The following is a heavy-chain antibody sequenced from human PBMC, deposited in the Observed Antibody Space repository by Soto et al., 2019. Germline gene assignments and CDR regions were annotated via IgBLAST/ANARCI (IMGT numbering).Heavy chain of an antibody. CDR2: IVVGSGNT. D-gene: IGHD3-3*01. Sequence: ASVKVSCKAAAFTYPHSAVQWVRQARGQRPEWKGWIVVGSGNTNYAQKFQERVTITRDMSTTTVYMGLSSLRSEDTAVYYCAADKGGYDFWSGPTIGLDVWGQGTTVTVSS. CDR3: AADKGGYDFWSGPTIGLDV. J-gene: IGHJ6*02. V-gene: IGHV1-58*01. CDR1: AFTYPHSA.